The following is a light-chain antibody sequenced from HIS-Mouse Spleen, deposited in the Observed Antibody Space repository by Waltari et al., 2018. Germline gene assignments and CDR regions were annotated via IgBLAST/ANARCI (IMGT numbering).Light chain of an antibody. CDR2: EGS. J-gene: IGLJ3*02. Sequence: QSALTQPASVSGSPGQSITISCTGTSSDVGSYTIVSWYQQPPGKAPKPLIYEGSKRPSGVSNRFSGSKSGNTASLTISGLQAEDEADYYCCSYAGSSTWVFGGGTKLTVL. CDR3: CSYAGSSTWV. CDR1: SSDVGSYTI. V-gene: IGLV2-23*01.